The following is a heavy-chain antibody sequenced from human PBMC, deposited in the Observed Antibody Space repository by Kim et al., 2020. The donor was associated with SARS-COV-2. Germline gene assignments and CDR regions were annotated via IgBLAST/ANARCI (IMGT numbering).Heavy chain of an antibody. CDR1: GFTFSSYG. CDR3: VSGLLWFGESHAWFDP. V-gene: IGHV3-30*03. Sequence: GGSLRLSCAASGFTFSSYGMHWVRQAPGKGLEWVAVISYDGSNKYYADSVKGRFTISRDNSKNTLYLQMNSLRAEDTAVYYCVSGLLWFGESHAWFDPWGQGTLVTVSS. CDR2: ISYDGSNK. D-gene: IGHD3-10*01. J-gene: IGHJ5*02.